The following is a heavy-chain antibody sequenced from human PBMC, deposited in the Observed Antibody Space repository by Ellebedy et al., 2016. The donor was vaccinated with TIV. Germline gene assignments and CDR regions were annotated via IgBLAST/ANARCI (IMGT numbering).Heavy chain of an antibody. CDR2: IIPGFGTT. V-gene: IGHV1-69*13. CDR1: RNSFSSFA. D-gene: IGHD6-19*01. Sequence: SVKVSXKASRNSFSSFAISWVRQAPGQGLEWLGGIIPGFGTTNYAQKFQGRVTITADESTSTAYMELRSLRSEDTAVYYCARGGIAVAGGDNWGQGTLVTVSS. CDR3: ARGGIAVAGGDN. J-gene: IGHJ4*02.